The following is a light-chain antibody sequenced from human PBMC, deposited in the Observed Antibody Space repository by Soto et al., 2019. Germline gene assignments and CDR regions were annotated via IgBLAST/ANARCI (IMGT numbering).Light chain of an antibody. CDR1: QSVGTS. J-gene: IGKJ2*02. CDR3: QQYNSYSST. Sequence: ETVLTQSPATLSLSPGQRATLSCRASQSVGTSLAWYQQKPGQPPRLLIYDASTRASDIPARFSGSGSGTDFTLTISSLEPEDFAVYYCQQYNSYSSTFGQGTKLEIK. CDR2: DAS. V-gene: IGKV3-11*01.